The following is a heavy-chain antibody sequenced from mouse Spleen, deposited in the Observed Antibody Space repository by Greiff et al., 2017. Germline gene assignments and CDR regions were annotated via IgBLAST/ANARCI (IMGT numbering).Heavy chain of an antibody. CDR3: ARDYRSYAMDY. CDR2: IDPANGNT. Sequence: VQLKQSGAELVKPGASVKLSCTASGFNIKDTYMHWVKQRPEQGLEWIGRIDPANGNTKYDPKFQGKATITADTSSNTAYLQLSSLTSEDTAVYYCARDYRSYAMDYWGQGTSVTVSS. D-gene: IGHD2-14*01. CDR1: GFNIKDTY. V-gene: IGHV14-3*02. J-gene: IGHJ4*01.